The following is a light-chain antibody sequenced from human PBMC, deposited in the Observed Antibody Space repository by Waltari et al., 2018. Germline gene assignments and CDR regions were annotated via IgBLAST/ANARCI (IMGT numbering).Light chain of an antibody. Sequence: DIQMTQSPSSLSASVGDTVPIACRASQSVSVFLNWYHQKPGRAPELLIHSASSLHSGVPSRFSGSGSGTDFILTISGLQPEDFGTYYCQQSYSTPLFTFGQGTRLDIK. CDR2: SAS. CDR1: QSVSVF. V-gene: IGKV1-39*01. CDR3: QQSYSTPLFT. J-gene: IGKJ5*01.